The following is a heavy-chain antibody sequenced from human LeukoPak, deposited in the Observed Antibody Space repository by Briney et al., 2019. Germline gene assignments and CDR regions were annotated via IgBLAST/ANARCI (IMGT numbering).Heavy chain of an antibody. CDR2: IYHSGSA. CDR3: ARHRSQYDDSSGYSDY. Sequence: SETLSLTCAVSGYSMSSGYYWGWIRRPPGKGRGWIGIIYHSGSAYYNPSLKSRVTISVDTTKNQISLKLSTVTAADTAVYYCARHRSQYDDSSGYSDYWGPGTLGIVSS. CDR1: GYSMSSGYY. V-gene: IGHV4-38-2*01. D-gene: IGHD3-22*01. J-gene: IGHJ4*02.